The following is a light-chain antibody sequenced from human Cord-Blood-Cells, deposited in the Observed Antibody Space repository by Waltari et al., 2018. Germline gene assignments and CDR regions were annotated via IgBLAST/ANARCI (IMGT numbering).Light chain of an antibody. Sequence: QSALTQPASVSGSPGQSITISCTGTSSDVGSYNLVSWYQQHPGKAPKPRIYEGSERPSGVSNRFSGSKSGNTASLTISGLQAEDEADYYCCSYVGSSTWVFGGGTKLTVL. CDR3: CSYVGSSTWV. CDR2: EGS. J-gene: IGLJ3*02. V-gene: IGLV2-23*01. CDR1: SSDVGSYNL.